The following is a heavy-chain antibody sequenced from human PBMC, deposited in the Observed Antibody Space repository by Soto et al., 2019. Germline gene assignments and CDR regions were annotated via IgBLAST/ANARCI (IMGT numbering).Heavy chain of an antibody. CDR2: IYYSGST. V-gene: IGHV4-59*08. D-gene: IGHD6-19*01. CDR1: GGSISSYY. CDR3: ARHEDSSGWYPAFDY. J-gene: IGHJ4*02. Sequence: SETLSLTCTVSGGSISSYYWSWIRQPPGKGLEWIGYIYYSGSTNYNPSLKSRVTISVDTSKNQFSLKLSSVTAADTAVYFCARHEDSSGWYPAFDYWGQGTLVTVS.